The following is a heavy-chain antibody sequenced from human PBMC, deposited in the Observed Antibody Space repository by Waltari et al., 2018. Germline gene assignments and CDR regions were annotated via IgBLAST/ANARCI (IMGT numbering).Heavy chain of an antibody. CDR3: APALMTTVTTGLTK. Sequence: EVQLLESGGGLVQPGGSLRLSCAASGFTFSSYAMSWVRQAPGKGREWVSGIRGSGGSTYYADSVKGRFTISRDNSKNTLYLQMNSLRAEDTAVYYCAPALMTTVTTGLTKWGQGTLVTVSS. J-gene: IGHJ4*02. V-gene: IGHV3-23*01. D-gene: IGHD4-17*01. CDR1: GFTFSSYA. CDR2: IRGSGGST.